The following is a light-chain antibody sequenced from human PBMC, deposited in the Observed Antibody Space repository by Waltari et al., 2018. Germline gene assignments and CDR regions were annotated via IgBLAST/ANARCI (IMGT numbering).Light chain of an antibody. V-gene: IGLV4-69*01. J-gene: IGLJ3*02. CDR3: QTWGTGIHWV. CDR2: LNSDGSH. CDR1: SGHSSYA. Sequence: QLVLPQSPSASASLGASVKLTCTLSSGHSSYAIAWPQQQPEKGPRYLMKLNSDGSHSKGDGIPDRFSGSSSGAERYLTISSLQSEDEADYYCQTWGTGIHWVFGGGTKLTVL.